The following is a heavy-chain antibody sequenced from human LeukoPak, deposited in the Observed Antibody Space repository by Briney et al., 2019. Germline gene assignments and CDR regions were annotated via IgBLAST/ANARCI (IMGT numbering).Heavy chain of an antibody. V-gene: IGHV4-34*01. CDR1: GGSFSGYY. J-gene: IGHJ5*02. D-gene: IGHD3-10*01. Sequence: SETLSLTCAVYGGSFSGYYWSWIRQPPGKGLEWIGEINHSGSTNYNPSLKSRVTISVDRSKNQFSLKLSSVTAADTAVYYCARDSGRGWFDPWGQGTLVTVSS. CDR2: INHSGST. CDR3: ARDSGRGWFDP.